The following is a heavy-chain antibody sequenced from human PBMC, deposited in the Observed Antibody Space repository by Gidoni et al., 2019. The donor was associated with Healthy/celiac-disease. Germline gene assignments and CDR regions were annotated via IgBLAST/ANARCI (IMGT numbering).Heavy chain of an antibody. CDR1: GCTFSSYA. D-gene: IGHD6-6*01. J-gene: IGHJ3*02. Sequence: EVQLWESGGGLVQTGGYLRLSGAAPGCTFSSYAMSWVRQAPGKGLEWVSAISGSGGSPYYAASVKGRFTISRDNSKNTLYLQMNSLRAEDTAVYYCAKGDVLKGAFDIWGQGTMVTVSS. V-gene: IGHV3-23*01. CDR2: ISGSGGSP. CDR3: AKGDVLKGAFDI.